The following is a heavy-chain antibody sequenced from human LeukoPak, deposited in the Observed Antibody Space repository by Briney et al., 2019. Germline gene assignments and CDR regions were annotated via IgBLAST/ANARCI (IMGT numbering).Heavy chain of an antibody. D-gene: IGHD6-19*01. CDR1: GFTFSSYS. V-gene: IGHV3-48*01. J-gene: IGHJ3*02. CDR2: ISSSSKTI. CDR3: AKDGKWLDRAFDI. Sequence: GGSLRLSCAVSGFTFSSYSMNWVRQAPGKGLEWVSYISSSSKTIYYADSVRGRFTISRDNAKNSLYLQMNSLRAEDTAIYYCAKDGKWLDRAFDIWGQGTIVTVSS.